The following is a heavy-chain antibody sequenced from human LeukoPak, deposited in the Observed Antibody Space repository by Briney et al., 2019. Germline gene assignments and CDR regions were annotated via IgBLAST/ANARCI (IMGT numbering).Heavy chain of an antibody. J-gene: IGHJ4*02. Sequence: GPVKVSCKASGYTFTGYYMHWVRQAPGQGLEWMGWINPNSGGTSYAQKFQGRVTMTRDTSINTAYMELSRLRSDDTAVYYCAREEVAVATDYWGQGTLVTVPS. CDR2: INPNSGGT. D-gene: IGHD5-12*01. CDR1: GYTFTGYY. V-gene: IGHV1-2*02. CDR3: AREEVAVATDY.